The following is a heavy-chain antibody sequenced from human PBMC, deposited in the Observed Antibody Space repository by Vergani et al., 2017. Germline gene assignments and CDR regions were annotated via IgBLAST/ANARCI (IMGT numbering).Heavy chain of an antibody. CDR1: GFTFSSYA. J-gene: IGHJ5*02. Sequence: EVQLLESGGGLVQPGGSLRLSCAASGFTFSSYAMSWVRQAPGKGLEWVSAISGSGGSPYYADAVKGRFTISRDNSKNTLYLQMNSLRAADTAVYYCAKAEVEWELGSWGQGTLVTVSS. V-gene: IGHV3-23*01. CDR2: ISGSGGSP. D-gene: IGHD1-26*01. CDR3: AKAEVEWELGS.